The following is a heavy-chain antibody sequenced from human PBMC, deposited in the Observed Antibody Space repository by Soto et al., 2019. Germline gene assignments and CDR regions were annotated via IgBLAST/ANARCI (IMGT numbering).Heavy chain of an antibody. Sequence: TLSLTCTVSGCSISSGGYYWIWIRQHPGKGLEWIGYIYYSGSTYYNPSLKSRVTISVDTSKNQFSLKLSSVTAADTAVYYCARTRGPGAGAFDIWGQGTMVTVSS. D-gene: IGHD3-10*01. V-gene: IGHV4-31*03. CDR3: ARTRGPGAGAFDI. J-gene: IGHJ3*02. CDR1: GCSISSGGYY. CDR2: IYYSGST.